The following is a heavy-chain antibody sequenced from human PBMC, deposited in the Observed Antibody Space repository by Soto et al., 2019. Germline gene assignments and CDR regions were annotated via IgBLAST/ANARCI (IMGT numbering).Heavy chain of an antibody. D-gene: IGHD5-18*01. CDR3: ARLGYSYTPLGWSDP. CDR1: GGSISRSSYY. V-gene: IGHV4-39*01. J-gene: IGHJ5*02. Sequence: QWQLQESGPGLVKPSETLSLSCTVSGGSISRSSYYWGWIRQPPGKGLEWIGSIYYSGNSDYNPSLKSRVTIXXDXSXXHCSRKLSPVTASDSAIYYCARLGYSYTPLGWSDPWGQGTLVTVSS. CDR2: IYYSGNS.